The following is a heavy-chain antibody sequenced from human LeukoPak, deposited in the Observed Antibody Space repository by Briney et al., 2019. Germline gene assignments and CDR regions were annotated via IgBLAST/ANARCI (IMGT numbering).Heavy chain of an antibody. Sequence: GGSLRLSCAASGFSFSSYRMNWVRQAPGKGLEWVSSVSNSGDYIHYADSVKGRFTISRDNSKNTLYLQMNSLRAEDTAVYYCAKSGLNRFDYWGQGTLVTVSS. J-gene: IGHJ4*02. CDR1: GFSFSSYR. V-gene: IGHV3-21*04. D-gene: IGHD2-15*01. CDR3: AKSGLNRFDY. CDR2: VSNSGDYI.